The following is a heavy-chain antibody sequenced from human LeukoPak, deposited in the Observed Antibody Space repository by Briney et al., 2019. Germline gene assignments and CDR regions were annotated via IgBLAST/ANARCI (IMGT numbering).Heavy chain of an antibody. CDR3: ARDGGDAITMIVVDHYFDY. Sequence: GRSLRLSCAASGFTFSSYAMHWVRQAPGKGLEWVAVISYDGSNKYYADSVKGRFTISRDNSKNTLYLQMNSLRAEDTAVYYCARDGGDAITMIVVDHYFDYWGQETLVTVSS. CDR2: ISYDGSNK. D-gene: IGHD3-22*01. CDR1: GFTFSSYA. V-gene: IGHV3-30-3*01. J-gene: IGHJ4*02.